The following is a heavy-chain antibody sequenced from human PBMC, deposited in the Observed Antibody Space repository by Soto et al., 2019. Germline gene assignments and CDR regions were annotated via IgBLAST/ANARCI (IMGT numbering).Heavy chain of an antibody. D-gene: IGHD6-13*01. J-gene: IGHJ4*02. CDR3: ARDRAGHGPFAY. V-gene: IGHV1-2*02. CDR1: GYTFTGYH. Sequence: ASVKVSCKASGYTFTGYHMHWVRQAPGQGLEWMGWINPNSGGTNYAQKFQGRVTMTRDTSISTAYMELSRLRSDDTAVYYCARDRAGHGPFAYWGQGTLVTVSS. CDR2: INPNSGGT.